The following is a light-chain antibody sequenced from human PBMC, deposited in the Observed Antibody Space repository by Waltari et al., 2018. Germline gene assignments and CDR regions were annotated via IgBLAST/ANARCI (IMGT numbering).Light chain of an antibody. CDR1: QSVTNY. Sequence: DIVLTQSPAILSLSPGESASLSCRASQSVTNYLAWYQQKPGQAPRLLIYDTSNRATGIPARFSGRGFGTDFTLTISSLEPEDFAVYYCQQRRDWPLTFGGGTKVEIK. CDR3: QQRRDWPLT. V-gene: IGKV3-11*01. CDR2: DTS. J-gene: IGKJ4*01.